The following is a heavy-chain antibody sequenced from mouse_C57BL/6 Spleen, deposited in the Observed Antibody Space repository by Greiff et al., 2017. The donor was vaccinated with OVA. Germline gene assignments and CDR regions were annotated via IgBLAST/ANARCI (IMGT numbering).Heavy chain of an antibody. V-gene: IGHV1-55*01. CDR3: ARSSYYYGSIYYAMDY. CDR2: IYPGSGST. J-gene: IGHJ4*01. D-gene: IGHD1-1*01. Sequence: QVQLQQPGAELVKPGASVKMSCKASGYTFTSYWITWVKQRPGQGLEWIGDIYPGSGSTNYNEKFKSKATLTVDTSSTTAYIQLSSLTSEDSAVYYCARSSYYYGSIYYAMDYWGQGTSVTVSS. CDR1: GYTFTSYW.